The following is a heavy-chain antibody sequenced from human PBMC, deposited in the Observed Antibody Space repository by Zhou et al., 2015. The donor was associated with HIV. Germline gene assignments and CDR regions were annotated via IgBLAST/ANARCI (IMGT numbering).Heavy chain of an antibody. CDR2: INPNTGGT. CDR3: ARDRPRSGGGTYPYY. CDR1: GYTFTNYY. D-gene: IGHD2-15*01. Sequence: QVQLVQSGAEVKKPGASVKVSCKASGYTFTNYYMHWVRQAPGQGLEWMGWINPNTGGTNYAQKFQGRVTMTRDTSISTAYMELNRLRFDDTAVYYCARDRPRSGGGTYPYYWGQGSLVTVSS. J-gene: IGHJ4*02. V-gene: IGHV1-2*02.